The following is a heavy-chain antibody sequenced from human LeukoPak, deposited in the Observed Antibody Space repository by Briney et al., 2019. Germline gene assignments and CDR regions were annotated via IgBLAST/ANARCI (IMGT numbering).Heavy chain of an antibody. V-gene: IGHV4-59*01. CDR2: IYYSGST. CDR3: AREYYYGMDV. J-gene: IGHJ6*02. Sequence: SETLSLTCTASGGSISSYYWSWIRQPPGKGLEWIGYIYYSGSTNYNPSLKSRVTISVDTSKNQFSLKLSSMTAADTAVYYCAREYYYGMDVWGQGTTVTVSS. CDR1: GGSISSYY.